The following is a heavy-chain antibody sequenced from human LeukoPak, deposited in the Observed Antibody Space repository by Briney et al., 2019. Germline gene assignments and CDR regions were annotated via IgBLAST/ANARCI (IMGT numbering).Heavy chain of an antibody. J-gene: IGHJ4*02. D-gene: IGHD3-16*02. Sequence: ESGPTLVNPSEPLSLTCTVSGGSISSYSWSGIRQPPGKRLEWIGYISYRGSTNYNPSLKSRLTISVDTSKNQFSLKLSSVTAADTAVYYCARYVWGSYPTFEDYWGQGTLVTVSS. CDR2: ISYRGST. V-gene: IGHV4-59*01. CDR3: ARYVWGSYPTFEDY. CDR1: GGSISSYS.